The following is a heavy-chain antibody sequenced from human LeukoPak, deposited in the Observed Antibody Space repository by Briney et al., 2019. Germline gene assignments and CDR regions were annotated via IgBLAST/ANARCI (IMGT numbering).Heavy chain of an antibody. CDR2: ISGSGGST. CDR1: GFTFSSYA. CDR3: ARGGWCAPDAFDI. J-gene: IGHJ3*02. V-gene: IGHV3-23*01. D-gene: IGHD6-19*01. Sequence: GGSLRLPCAASGFTFSSYAMSWVRQAPGKGLEWVSAISGSGGSTYYADSVKGRFTISRDNSKNTLYLQMNSLRAEDTAVYYCARGGWCAPDAFDIWGQGTMVTVSS.